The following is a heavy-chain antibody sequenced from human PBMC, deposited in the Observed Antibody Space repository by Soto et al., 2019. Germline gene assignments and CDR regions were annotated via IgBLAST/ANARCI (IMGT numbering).Heavy chain of an antibody. CDR2: ISSSSSTI. D-gene: IGHD3-10*01. V-gene: IGHV3-48*01. CDR3: ARDSYGSGSYINWFDP. J-gene: IGHJ5*02. CDR1: GFTFSSYS. Sequence: GGSLRLSCAASGFTFSSYSMNWVRQAPGKGLEWVSYISSSSSTIYYADSVKGRFTISRDNAKNSLYLQMNSLRAEDTAVYYCARDSYGSGSYINWFDPWGQGTLVTVSS.